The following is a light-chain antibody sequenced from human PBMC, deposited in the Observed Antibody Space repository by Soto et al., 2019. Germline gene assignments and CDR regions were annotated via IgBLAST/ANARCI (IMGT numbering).Light chain of an antibody. CDR1: QSLLHSNGYNY. CDR2: LGS. V-gene: IGKV2-28*01. Sequence: DIVMTQSPLSLPVTPGEPASISCRSSQSLLHSNGYNYLDWYLQKPGQSPQLLIYLGSNRASGVPDRFSGSGSGTDFTLKISRVEPEDVGIYYCMQAQQTPLTFGGGTKVEIK. CDR3: MQAQQTPLT. J-gene: IGKJ4*01.